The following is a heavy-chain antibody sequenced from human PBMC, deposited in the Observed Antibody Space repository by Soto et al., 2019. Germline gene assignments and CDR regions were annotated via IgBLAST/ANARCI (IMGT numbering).Heavy chain of an antibody. J-gene: IGHJ4*02. Sequence: EVQLVESGGGLVKPGGSLRLSCAASGFSFSSDSMGWVRQAPGKGLEWVSSISSSGSFMNYADSVKGRFTISRDNAQNSLYLQMSGLKDEDTAVYYCARDPPTGTTLDWADSWGQGTLVTVSS. V-gene: IGHV3-21*01. CDR2: ISSSGSFM. CDR3: ARDPPTGTTLDWADS. D-gene: IGHD1-7*01. CDR1: GFSFSSDS.